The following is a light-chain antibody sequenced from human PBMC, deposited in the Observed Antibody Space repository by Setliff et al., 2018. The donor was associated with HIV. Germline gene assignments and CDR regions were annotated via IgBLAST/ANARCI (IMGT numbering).Light chain of an antibody. J-gene: IGLJ2*01. V-gene: IGLV2-23*01. CDR3: SSYARSSTVL. CDR2: EVT. CDR1: SSDVGSFNL. Sequence: ALAQPASVSGSPGQSITISCTVTSSDVGSFNLVSWYQQHPGKAPKLIIFEVTKRPSGVSTRFSGSKSGNTASLTISGLQAGGEADYYCSSYARSSTVLFGGGTKVTVL.